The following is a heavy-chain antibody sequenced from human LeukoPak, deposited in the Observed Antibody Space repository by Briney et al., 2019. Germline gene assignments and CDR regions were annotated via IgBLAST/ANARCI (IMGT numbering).Heavy chain of an antibody. J-gene: IGHJ6*04. Sequence: GGSLRLSCAASGFNFSSYWMHWVRQPPGKGLVWVSRVNTDGSRTSYADSVKGRFTISRDNAKNSLYLQMNSLRAEDTAVYYCAELGITMIGGVWGKGTTVTISS. V-gene: IGHV3-74*01. CDR1: GFNFSSYW. CDR3: AELGITMIGGV. D-gene: IGHD3-10*02. CDR2: VNTDGSRT.